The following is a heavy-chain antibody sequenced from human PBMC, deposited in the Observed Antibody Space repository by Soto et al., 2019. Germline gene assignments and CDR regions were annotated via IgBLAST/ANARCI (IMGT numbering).Heavy chain of an antibody. J-gene: IGHJ4*02. V-gene: IGHV1-3*01. CDR1: GYTFTRFA. Sequence: GASVKVSCKASGYTFTRFAIHWLGQAPVQILEWMGWINGGNDNTRYSQKFQGRVTITMDTSANTVYMEVNVVRPEDTAVYYCAREGDQIDYDYRLEFWGQGTMVTVSS. CDR2: INGGNDNT. CDR3: AREGDQIDYDYRLEF. D-gene: IGHD5-12*01.